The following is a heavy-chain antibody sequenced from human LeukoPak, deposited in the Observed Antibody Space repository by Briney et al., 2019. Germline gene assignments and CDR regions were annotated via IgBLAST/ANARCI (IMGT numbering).Heavy chain of an antibody. J-gene: IGHJ4*02. V-gene: IGHV4-59*01. D-gene: IGHD5-12*01. CDR2: IYYSGST. Sequence: SETLSLTCTVSGGSISSYYWSWIRQPPGKGLEWIGYIYYSGSTNYNPSLKSRVTISVDTSKNQFSLKLSPVTAADTAVYYCARVGDGYNPFDYWGQGTLVTVSS. CDR1: GGSISSYY. CDR3: ARVGDGYNPFDY.